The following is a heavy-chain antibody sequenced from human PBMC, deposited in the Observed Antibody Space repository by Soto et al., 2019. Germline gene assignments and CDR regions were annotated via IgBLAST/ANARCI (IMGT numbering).Heavy chain of an antibody. CDR1: GFTVSNNY. J-gene: IGHJ4*02. CDR2: IYSGGYT. Sequence: EVQLVESGGGLIQPGGSLRLSCAVSGFTVSNNYMSWVRQAPGKGLEGVSVIYSGGYTAYGDSVKGRFTISRDNSKNTQYLQRKSRRADDTAGFYGGARGGGGGYWGQGTLVTVSS. CDR3: GARGGGGGY. V-gene: IGHV3-53*01. D-gene: IGHD3-10*01.